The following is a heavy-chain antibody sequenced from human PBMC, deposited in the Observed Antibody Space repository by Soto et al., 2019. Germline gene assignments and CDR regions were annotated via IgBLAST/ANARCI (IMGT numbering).Heavy chain of an antibody. D-gene: IGHD3-22*01. CDR1: GYTFTSYA. CDR3: ALERYYSDSSGPYFDY. Sequence: QVQLVQSGAEVKKPGASVKVSCKASGYTFTSYAMHWVRQAPGQRLEWMGWINAGNGNTKYSQKFQGRVTITRDTSASTAYMELSSLRSEDTAVYYCALERYYSDSSGPYFDYWGQGTLVTVSS. CDR2: INAGNGNT. V-gene: IGHV1-3*01. J-gene: IGHJ4*02.